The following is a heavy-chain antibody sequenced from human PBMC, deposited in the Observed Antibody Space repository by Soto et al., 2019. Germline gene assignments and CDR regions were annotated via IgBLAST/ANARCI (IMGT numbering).Heavy chain of an antibody. D-gene: IGHD4-17*01. CDR1: GGSISSSSYY. J-gene: IGHJ4*02. CDR2: IYYSGST. V-gene: IGHV4-39*01. CDR3: AKRATTSNIFHY. Sequence: QLQLQESGPGLVKPSETLSLTGTGSGGSISSSSYYWGWIRQPPGKGLEWMGSIYYSGSTYYNPSLKKRFTTSLDTHNTELSLKLSYGSAADTAVEFCAKRATTSNIFHYWGQGTLVAVSS.